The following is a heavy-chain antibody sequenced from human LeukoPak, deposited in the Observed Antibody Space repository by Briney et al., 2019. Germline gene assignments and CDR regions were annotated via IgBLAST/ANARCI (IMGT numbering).Heavy chain of an antibody. D-gene: IGHD6-19*01. J-gene: IGHJ4*02. CDR3: ARDRGVSGWQHRGFDY. Sequence: SVKVSCKASGGTFSSYAISWVRQAPGQGLEWMGRIIPIFGTANYAQKFQGRATITTDESTSTAYMELSSLRSEDTAVYYCARDRGVSGWQHRGFDYWGQGTLVTVSS. CDR1: GGTFSSYA. V-gene: IGHV1-69*05. CDR2: IIPIFGTA.